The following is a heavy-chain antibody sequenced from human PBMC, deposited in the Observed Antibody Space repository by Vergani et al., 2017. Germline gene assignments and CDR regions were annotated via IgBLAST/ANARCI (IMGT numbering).Heavy chain of an antibody. D-gene: IGHD2-15*01. CDR3: ARSRPYCTRGSCPAI. CDR2: IHTGGST. J-gene: IGHJ4*02. V-gene: IGHV4-61*02. Sequence: QVKLQESGPGLLKPSQTLSLTCTVSGESIRSGSHYWSWIRQPAGEGPEWIGHIHTGGSTDLNPSFKGRVSISVDTSKRQFSLKLNSVTVADTAVYYCARSRPYCTRGSCPAIWGQGTLVTVSS. CDR1: GESIRSGSHY.